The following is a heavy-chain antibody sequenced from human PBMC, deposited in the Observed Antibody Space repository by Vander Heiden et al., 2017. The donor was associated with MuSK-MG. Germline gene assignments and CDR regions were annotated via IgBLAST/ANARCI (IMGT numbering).Heavy chain of an antibody. V-gene: IGHV3-33*08. D-gene: IGHD6-19*01. CDR2: IWYDGSNK. CDR3: ARERGIAVAGTGEGFDY. Sequence: QVQLVESGGGVVQPGRSLRPPCAASGFPFGTYGMNWVRQGPSKGLGSVAVIWYDGSNKYYADSVKGRFTISRDNSKNTLYLQMNSLRAEDTAVYYCARERGIAVAGTGEGFDYWGQGTLVTVSS. J-gene: IGHJ4*02. CDR1: GFPFGTYG.